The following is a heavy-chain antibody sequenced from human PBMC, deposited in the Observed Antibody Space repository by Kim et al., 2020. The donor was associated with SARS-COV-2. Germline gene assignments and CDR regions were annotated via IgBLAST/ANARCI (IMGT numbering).Heavy chain of an antibody. D-gene: IGHD2-15*01. CDR3: ASFSGGRGNWFDP. CDR1: GGSISSYY. J-gene: IGHJ5*02. V-gene: IGHV4-59*01. Sequence: SETLSLTCTVSGGSISSYYWSWIRQPPGKGLEWIGYIYYSGSTNYNPSLKSRVTISVDTSKNQFSLKLSSVTAADTAVYYCASFSGGRGNWFDPWGQGTLVTVSS. CDR2: IYYSGST.